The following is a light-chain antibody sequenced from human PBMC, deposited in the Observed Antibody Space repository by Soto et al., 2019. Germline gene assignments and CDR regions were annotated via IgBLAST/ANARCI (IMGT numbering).Light chain of an antibody. V-gene: IGKV1-9*01. CDR3: QQLKSSTIT. CDR2: AAS. Sequence: DIQLTQSPSFLSGSVGDRVTITCRASQGISTYLAWYRQKPGKAPKTLIYAASTLQSGVPSRFSGSAAGTECTRTISSLQPEDFATYYCQQLKSSTITFGQGTRLEIK. CDR1: QGISTY. J-gene: IGKJ5*01.